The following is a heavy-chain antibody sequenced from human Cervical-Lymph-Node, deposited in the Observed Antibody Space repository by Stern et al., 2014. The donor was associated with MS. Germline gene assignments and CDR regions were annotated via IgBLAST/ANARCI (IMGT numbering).Heavy chain of an antibody. V-gene: IGHV1-69*01. CDR2: IIPIFGTA. Sequence: VQLVESGAEVKTPGSSVKVSCKASGGTFNTNVISWVRQAPGQGLEWMGGIIPIFGTALYAQKFQGRVTIISNESPRAVYMELSTLRSEDTAVYYCARAAYSTSSYNYWGQGTLVIVSS. CDR3: ARAAYSTSSYNY. J-gene: IGHJ4*02. CDR1: GGTFNTNV. D-gene: IGHD6-6*01.